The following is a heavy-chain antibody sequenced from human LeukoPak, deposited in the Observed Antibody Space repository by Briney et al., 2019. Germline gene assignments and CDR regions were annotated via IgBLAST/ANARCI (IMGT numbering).Heavy chain of an antibody. J-gene: IGHJ4*02. Sequence: PSQTLSLTCSVSGGSVSSASYYWSWIRQPAGKGLEWIGHIYPSGTSNYNPSLKSRVTISVDTSKNQFSLKLSSVTAADTAVYYCARTTENDYYDSSGYYYKEWGQEPWSPSPQ. V-gene: IGHV4-61*09. CDR2: IYPSGTS. D-gene: IGHD3-22*01. CDR1: GGSVSSASYY. CDR3: ARTTENDYYDSSGYYYKE.